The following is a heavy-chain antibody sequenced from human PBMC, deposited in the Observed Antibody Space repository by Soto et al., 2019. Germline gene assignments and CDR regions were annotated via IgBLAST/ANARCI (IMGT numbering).Heavy chain of an antibody. Sequence: EERLVESGGDLVQPGGSLRLSCAASGFTVSNNYMSWVRQAPGKGLEWVSLIYSGGSTYYADSVKGRFTISRDSSNNTLYLQMNSLRAEDTAMYYCAAYSHKGYWGQGTLVTVSS. J-gene: IGHJ4*02. V-gene: IGHV3-66*01. CDR1: GFTVSNNY. D-gene: IGHD3-16*01. CDR2: IYSGGST. CDR3: AAYSHKGY.